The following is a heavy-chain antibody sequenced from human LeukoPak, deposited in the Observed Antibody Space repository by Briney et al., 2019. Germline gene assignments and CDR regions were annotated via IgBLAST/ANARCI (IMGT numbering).Heavy chain of an antibody. CDR1: GFTFSSYA. V-gene: IGHV3-30-3*01. J-gene: IGHJ6*03. CDR3: ARDLGVYYYYYYMDV. Sequence: PGRSLRLSCAASGFTFSSYAMHWVRQAPGKGLEWVAVISYDGSNKYYADSVKGRFTISRDNSKNTLYLQMNSLRAEDTAVYYCARDLGVYYYYYYMDVWGKGTTVTVSS. D-gene: IGHD3-16*01. CDR2: ISYDGSNK.